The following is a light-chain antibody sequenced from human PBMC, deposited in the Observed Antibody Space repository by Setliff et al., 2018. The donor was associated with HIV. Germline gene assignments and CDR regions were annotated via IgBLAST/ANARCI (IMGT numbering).Light chain of an antibody. J-gene: IGLJ3*02. V-gene: IGLV2-14*03. Sequence: QSALTQPASVSGSPGQSITISCTGSSSDVGGYDYVAWYQQHPGKTPELLIFDVHNRPSGVSHRFSGSKSGNTASLTLSGLQAEDEADYYCSSYTASRALVFGGGTKVTVL. CDR2: DVH. CDR3: SSYTASRALV. CDR1: SSDVGGYDY.